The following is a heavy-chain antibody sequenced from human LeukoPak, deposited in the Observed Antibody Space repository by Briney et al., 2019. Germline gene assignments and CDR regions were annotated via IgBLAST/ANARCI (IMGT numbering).Heavy chain of an antibody. V-gene: IGHV3-15*01. CDR2: IKSKTDGGTT. Sequence: GGSLRLSCAASGFTFSNAWMSWVRQAPGKGLEWVGRIKSKTDGGTTDYAAPVKGRFTISRDDSKSTLYLQMNSLKTEDTAVYYCTTGQEASNGYYNRFGNWGQGTLVTVSS. J-gene: IGHJ4*02. D-gene: IGHD3-22*01. CDR1: GFTFSNAW. CDR3: TTGQEASNGYYNRFGN.